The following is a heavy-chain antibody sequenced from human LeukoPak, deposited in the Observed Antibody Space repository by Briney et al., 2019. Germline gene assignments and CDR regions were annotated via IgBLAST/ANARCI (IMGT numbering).Heavy chain of an antibody. V-gene: IGHV3-7*01. Sequence: GGSLRLSCAASEFTLSNYWMNWVRQAPGKGLEWVANIEEDGNKKNYVDSVKGRFTISRDNVRYSLYLQMNSLRAEDTAVYYCARGRGIALWGQGTLVTVSS. CDR2: IEEDGNKK. CDR3: ARGRGIAL. J-gene: IGHJ4*02. D-gene: IGHD6-13*01. CDR1: EFTLSNYW.